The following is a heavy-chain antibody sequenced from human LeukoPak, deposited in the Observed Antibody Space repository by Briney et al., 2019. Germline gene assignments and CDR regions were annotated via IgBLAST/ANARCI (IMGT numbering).Heavy chain of an antibody. Sequence: SETLSLTCTVSGGSISGYYWSWIRQSPGKGLEWIGYIYYRGNTYYNPSLRSRVTFSVDSSKNQFSLKLSSVTAADTAVYYCAREYYYGSGYFDYWGQGTLVTVSS. V-gene: IGHV4-59*12. D-gene: IGHD3-10*01. CDR2: IYYRGNT. CDR3: AREYYYGSGYFDY. CDR1: GGSISGYY. J-gene: IGHJ4*02.